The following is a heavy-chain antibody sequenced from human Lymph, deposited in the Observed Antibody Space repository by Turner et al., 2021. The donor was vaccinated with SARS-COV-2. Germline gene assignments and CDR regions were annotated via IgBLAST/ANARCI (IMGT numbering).Heavy chain of an antibody. CDR1: EFTFSGYY. CDR3: ARPLTSYYFYGMDV. J-gene: IGHJ6*02. V-gene: IGHV3-11*06. CDR2: ISSSRIYT. Sequence: QVQLVASGGGWVTPGGSMRHSCAAPEFTFSGYYLSWIRQAPGKGLEWVSYISSSRIYTNYADSVNGRFTIARDNAKNSLYLQRNSLRAEDTAVYYCARPLTSYYFYGMDVWGQGTTVTVSS. D-gene: IGHD3-9*01.